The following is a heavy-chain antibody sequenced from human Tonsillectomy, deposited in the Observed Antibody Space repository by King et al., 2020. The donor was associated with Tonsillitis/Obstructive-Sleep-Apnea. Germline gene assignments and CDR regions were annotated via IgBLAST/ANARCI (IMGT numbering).Heavy chain of an antibody. CDR3: ARERGNYNWFDP. J-gene: IGHJ5*02. V-gene: IGHV1-2*06. CDR2: ISPTSGGT. CDR1: GYTFTDYY. Sequence: QVQLVESGAEVKKPGASVKVSCKASGYTFTDYYLHWVRQAPGHGLEWMGRISPTSGGTNYAQKFQGRVTMTRDTSISTVYMDLHRLRSDDTAVYYCARERGNYNWFDPWGQGTLVTVSS. D-gene: IGHD4-23*01.